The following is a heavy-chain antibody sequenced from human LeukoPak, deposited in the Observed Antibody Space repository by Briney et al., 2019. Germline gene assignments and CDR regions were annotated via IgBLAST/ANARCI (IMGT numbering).Heavy chain of an antibody. V-gene: IGHV4-59*01. CDR1: GGSISSYY. J-gene: IGHJ6*04. D-gene: IGHD3-3*01. Sequence: MSSETLSLTCTVSGGSISSYYSSWIRQPPGKGLEWIGYIYYSGSTNYNPSLKSRVTISVDTSKNKFSLKLSSVTAADTAVYYCARSIERLRAPTDVWGKGTTVTVSS. CDR2: IYYSGST. CDR3: ARSIERLRAPTDV.